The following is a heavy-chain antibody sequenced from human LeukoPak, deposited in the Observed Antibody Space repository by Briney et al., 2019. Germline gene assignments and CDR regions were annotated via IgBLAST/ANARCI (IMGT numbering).Heavy chain of an antibody. CDR3: ATLPGGSYYYDSSGYKYYFDY. V-gene: IGHV1-24*01. CDR1: GYTLTELS. Sequence: ASVKVSCKVSGYTLTELSMHWVRQAPGKGLEWMGGFDPEDGETIYAQKFQGRVTMTEDTSTDTAYMEPSSLRSEDTAVYYCATLPGGSYYYDSSGYKYYFDYWGQGTLVTVSS. J-gene: IGHJ4*02. D-gene: IGHD3-22*01. CDR2: FDPEDGET.